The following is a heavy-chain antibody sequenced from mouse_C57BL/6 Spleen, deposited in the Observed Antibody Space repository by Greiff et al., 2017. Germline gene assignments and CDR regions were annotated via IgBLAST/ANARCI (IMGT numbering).Heavy chain of an antibody. Sequence: VQLKESGGGLVKPGGSLKLSCAASGFTFSSYAMSWVRQTPEKRLEWVATISDGGSYTYYPDNVKGRFTISRDNAKNNLYLQMSHLKSEDTAMYYCARDPPYYSNLYYFDYWGQGTTLTVSS. CDR3: ARDPPYYSNLYYFDY. CDR1: GFTFSSYA. D-gene: IGHD2-5*01. V-gene: IGHV5-4*01. J-gene: IGHJ2*01. CDR2: ISDGGSYT.